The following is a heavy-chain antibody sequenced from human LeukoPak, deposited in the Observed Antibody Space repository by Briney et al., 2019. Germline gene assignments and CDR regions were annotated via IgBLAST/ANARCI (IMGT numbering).Heavy chain of an antibody. D-gene: IGHD3-9*01. CDR2: IHYSGTT. CDR3: AGDISTHITYFYDY. Sequence: SETLSLTCTVSGGSISSGSYYWRWIRQPAGKGLEWIGHIHYSGTTYYNPSLKSRVSISLDTSKNQISLTLNSVTAADTAVYFCAGDISTHITYFYDYWGQGALVSVSS. V-gene: IGHV4-61*09. CDR1: GGSISSGSYY. J-gene: IGHJ4*02.